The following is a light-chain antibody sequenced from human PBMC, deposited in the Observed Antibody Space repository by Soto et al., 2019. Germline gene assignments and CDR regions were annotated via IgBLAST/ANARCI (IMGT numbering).Light chain of an antibody. CDR2: GAS. CDR3: QQYGSSPLT. J-gene: IGKJ5*01. V-gene: IGKV3-20*01. Sequence: VFTQCPATLSLSTGERATLSCRASQSVRSNLAWYQQKPGQAPRLLIYGASSRATGIPDRFSGSGSGTDFTLTISRLEPEDFAVYYCQQYGSSPLTVGQGTRLEIK. CDR1: QSVRSN.